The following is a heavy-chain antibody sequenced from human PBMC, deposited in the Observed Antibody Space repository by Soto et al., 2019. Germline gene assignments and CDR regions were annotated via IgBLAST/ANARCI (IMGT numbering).Heavy chain of an antibody. D-gene: IGHD6-13*01. CDR1: GYSFTSYW. Sequence: GESLKISCKGSGYSFTSYWIGWVRQMPGKGLEWMGIIYPGDSDTRYSPSFQGQVTISADKSISTAYLQWSSLKASDTAMYYCARDSSRYHFGMDVWGQGTTVTVSS. CDR3: ARDSSRYHFGMDV. J-gene: IGHJ6*02. CDR2: IYPGDSDT. V-gene: IGHV5-51*01.